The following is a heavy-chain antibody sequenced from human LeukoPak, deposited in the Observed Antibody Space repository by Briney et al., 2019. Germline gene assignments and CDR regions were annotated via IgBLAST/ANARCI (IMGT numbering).Heavy chain of an antibody. V-gene: IGHV4-59*01. CDR1: GGSISSYY. CDR3: ARDYAFDI. CDR2: IYYSGTT. Sequence: SETLSLTCTVSGGSISSYYWSWIRQPPGKGLEWIGYIYYSGTTNYNPSLKSRVTMSVDTSKNQFSLKLSSVTAADTAVYYCARDYAFDIWGQGTMVTVSS. J-gene: IGHJ3*02.